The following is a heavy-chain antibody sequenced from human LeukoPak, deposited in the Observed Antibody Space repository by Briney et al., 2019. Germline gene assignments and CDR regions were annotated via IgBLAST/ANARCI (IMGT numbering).Heavy chain of an antibody. D-gene: IGHD3-3*01. V-gene: IGHV4-59*01. CDR2: IYYTGST. CDR1: GGSISSYY. J-gene: IGHJ4*02. Sequence: SETLSLTCTVSGGSISSYYWNWIRQPPGKGLEWIGYIYYTGSTNYNPSLKSRVTISVDTSKNQFSLKLSSVTAADTAVYYCARGTTDNYDFWSGPDYWGQGTLVTVSS. CDR3: ARGTTDNYDFWSGPDY.